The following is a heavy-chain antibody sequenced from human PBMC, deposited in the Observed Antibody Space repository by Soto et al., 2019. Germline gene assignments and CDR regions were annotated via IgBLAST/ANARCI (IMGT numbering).Heavy chain of an antibody. J-gene: IGHJ4*02. D-gene: IGHD2-2*01. CDR1: GFTFSSYA. V-gene: IGHV3-23*01. Sequence: EVQLLESGGGLVQPGGSLRLSCAASGFTFSSYAMSWVRQAPGKGLEWVSAISGSGGSTYYADSVKGRFTISRDNSNNTLYLQMNSLRAEDTAVYYCAKDGGRGVVVPAAMGSDYWGQGTLVTVSA. CDR3: AKDGGRGVVVPAAMGSDY. CDR2: ISGSGGST.